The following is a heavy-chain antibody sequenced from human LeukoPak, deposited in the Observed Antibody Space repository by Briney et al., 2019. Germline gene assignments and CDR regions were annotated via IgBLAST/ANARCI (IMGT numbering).Heavy chain of an antibody. CDR2: INTNTGNP. CDR3: ARADCTNGVCYPDFDY. Sequence: ASVKVSCKASGYTFTSYAMNWVRQAPGQGLECMGWINTNTGNPTYAQGFTGRFVFSLDTSVSTAYLQISSLKAEDTAVYHCARADCTNGVCYPDFDYWGQGTLVTVSS. V-gene: IGHV7-4-1*02. J-gene: IGHJ4*02. CDR1: GYTFTSYA. D-gene: IGHD2-8*01.